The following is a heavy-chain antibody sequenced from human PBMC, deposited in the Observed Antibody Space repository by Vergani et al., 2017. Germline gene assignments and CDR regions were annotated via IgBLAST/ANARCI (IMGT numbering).Heavy chain of an antibody. J-gene: IGHJ6*03. CDR3: ARTAAMTHEARSYDFYYMDV. Sequence: VQLQESGPGLVKPSQTLSLTCTVSGDSFSSYEYYWSWIRQSPGGGLEWIGGIYYSWSTFSNPSLKSRVSLSLDRAKNQFSLQLSSVTAADTAVYYCARTAAMTHEARSYDFYYMDVWGKGTPVTVSS. V-gene: IGHV4-30-4*01. D-gene: IGHD5-18*01. CDR1: GDSFSSYEYY. CDR2: IYYSWST.